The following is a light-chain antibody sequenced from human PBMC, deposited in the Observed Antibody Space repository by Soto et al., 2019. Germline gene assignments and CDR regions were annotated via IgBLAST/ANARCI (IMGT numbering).Light chain of an antibody. Sequence: DIQMTQSPSSVSASVGDRVTITCRASQSISSWLAWYQQKPGTVPKLLIYEAFRLQSGVPSRFSASGAGTEFTLPITSLQPEDFGTYYCQQGDSFPITFGQGTRLEIK. CDR1: QSISSW. J-gene: IGKJ5*01. V-gene: IGKV1-12*01. CDR2: EAF. CDR3: QQGDSFPIT.